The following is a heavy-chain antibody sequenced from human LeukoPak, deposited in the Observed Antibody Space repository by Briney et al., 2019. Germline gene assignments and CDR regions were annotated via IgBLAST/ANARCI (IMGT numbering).Heavy chain of an antibody. V-gene: IGHV4-34*01. D-gene: IGHD3-16*01. CDR2: INHSGST. CDR1: GDSISSYY. J-gene: IGHJ4*02. CDR3: ASSWGVY. Sequence: SETLSLTCTVSGDSISSYYWSWIRQPPGKGLEWIGEINHSGSTNYNPSLKSRVTISVDTSKNQFSLKLSSVTAADTAVYYCASSWGVYWGQGTLVTVSS.